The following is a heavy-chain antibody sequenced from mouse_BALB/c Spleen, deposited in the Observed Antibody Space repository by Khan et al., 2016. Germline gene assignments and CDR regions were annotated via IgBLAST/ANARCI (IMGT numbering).Heavy chain of an antibody. Sequence: EVQLLEPGGGLVQPGGSRGLSCEGSGFTFSGFWMSWVRQTPGKTLEWIGDINTDGSAINYAPSIKDRFTILRDNDKSTLYLQMSNVRSEDTATYVCMRYKYDCWYFDVWGAGTTVTVSS. V-gene: IGHV11-2*02. CDR1: GFTFSGFW. D-gene: IGHD2-4*01. J-gene: IGHJ1*01. CDR3: MRYKYDCWYFDV. CDR2: INTDGSAI.